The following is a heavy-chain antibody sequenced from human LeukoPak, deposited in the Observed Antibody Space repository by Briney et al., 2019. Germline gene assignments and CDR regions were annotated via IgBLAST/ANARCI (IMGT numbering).Heavy chain of an antibody. D-gene: IGHD3-16*01. V-gene: IGHV3-43*01. CDR2: ISWDGGST. CDR3: AKEGGRTVSYAFDI. J-gene: IGHJ3*02. CDR1: GFTFDDYT. Sequence: PGGSLRLSCAASGFTFDDYTMHWVRHAPGKGLEWVSLISWDGGSTYYADSVKGRFTISRDNSKNSLYLQMNSLRTEDTALYYCAKEGGRTVSYAFDIWGQGTMVTVSS.